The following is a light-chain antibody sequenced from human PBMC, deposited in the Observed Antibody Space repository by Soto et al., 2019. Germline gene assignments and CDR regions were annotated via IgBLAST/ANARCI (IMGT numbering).Light chain of an antibody. V-gene: IGKV1-5*03. Sequence: DIQMTQSPSTLSASVGDRVTITCRASQSISSWLAWYQQKPGKAPKLRIYKASSLESGVPSRLSGSGSGTEFTLTISSLQPDDFATYYCQQYNSYPWTFGQGTKVEIK. CDR3: QQYNSYPWT. CDR2: KAS. J-gene: IGKJ1*01. CDR1: QSISSW.